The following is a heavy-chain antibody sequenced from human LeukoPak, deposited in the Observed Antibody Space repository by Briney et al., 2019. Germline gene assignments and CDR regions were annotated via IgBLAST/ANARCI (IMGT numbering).Heavy chain of an antibody. CDR1: GFTFSSHA. D-gene: IGHD2-21*01. Sequence: GGSLRLSCAASGFTFSSHAMSWVRQAPGKGLEWVSGLIENGATTYYADSVKGRFSISRDNSMNTDYLQMNNLRAEDPAVYYCVKDYRLGSKPAFGDFWGQGTLVTVSS. V-gene: IGHV3-23*01. CDR2: LIENGATT. J-gene: IGHJ4*02. CDR3: VKDYRLGSKPAFGDF.